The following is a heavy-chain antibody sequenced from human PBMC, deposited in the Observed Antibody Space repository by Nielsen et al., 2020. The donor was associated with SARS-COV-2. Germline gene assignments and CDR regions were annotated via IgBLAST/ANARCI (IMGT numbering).Heavy chain of an antibody. V-gene: IGHV4-59*01. CDR1: GGSITRYY. D-gene: IGHD3-22*01. CDR2: IDDSGST. CDR3: ARDPDYYDSSGYYFPFDY. Sequence: SETLSLTCTVSGGSITRYYWTWIRQSPGKGLEWIGYIDDSGSTNYSPSLKSRVTMSVDTSKNQFSLKLSSVTAADTAVYYCARDPDYYDSSGYYFPFDYWGQGTLVTVSS. J-gene: IGHJ4*02.